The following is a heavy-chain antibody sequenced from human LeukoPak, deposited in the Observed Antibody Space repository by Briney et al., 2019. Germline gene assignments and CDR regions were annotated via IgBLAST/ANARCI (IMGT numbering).Heavy chain of an antibody. CDR2: INPNSGGT. Sequence: ATVKISCKVSGYTFTGYYMHWVRQAPGQGLEWMGWINPNSGGTNYAQKFQGRVTMARDTSISTAYMELSRLRSDDTAVYYCARGIRTLPQGTFDPWGQGTLVTVSS. CDR1: GYTFTGYY. V-gene: IGHV1-2*02. D-gene: IGHD6-13*01. CDR3: ARGIRTLPQGTFDP. J-gene: IGHJ5*02.